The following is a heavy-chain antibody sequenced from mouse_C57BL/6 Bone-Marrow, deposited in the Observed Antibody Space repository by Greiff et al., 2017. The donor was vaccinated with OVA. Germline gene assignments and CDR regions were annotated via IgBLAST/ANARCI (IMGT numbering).Heavy chain of an antibody. Sequence: QVQLQQPGAELVKPGASVKVSCKASGYTFTSYWMHWVKQRPGQGLEWIGRIHPSDSATNYNQKFKGKATLTVDKSSSTAYMQLSSLTSEDSAVYYCAISRTNDCGSSYYAMDYWGKGTSVTVSS. CDR3: AISRTNDCGSSYYAMDY. CDR1: GYTFTSYW. J-gene: IGHJ4*01. CDR2: IHPSDSAT. V-gene: IGHV1-74*01. D-gene: IGHD1-1*01.